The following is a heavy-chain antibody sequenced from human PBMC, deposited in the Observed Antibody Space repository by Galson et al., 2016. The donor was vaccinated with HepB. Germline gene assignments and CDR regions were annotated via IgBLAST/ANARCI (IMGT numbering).Heavy chain of an antibody. CDR3: ARDYASAMGGMDV. CDR1: GVSISSAGSS. CDR2: IFHSGGK. Sequence: TLSLTCAVSGVSISSAGSSWTWVRQPPGKALEWIGHIFHSGGKYQNPSLQSRLTISVDKSRNQFSLRLVSVTAADTAVYYCARDYASAMGGMDVWGQGTTVTVS. D-gene: IGHD3-10*01. V-gene: IGHV4-30-2*01. J-gene: IGHJ6*02.